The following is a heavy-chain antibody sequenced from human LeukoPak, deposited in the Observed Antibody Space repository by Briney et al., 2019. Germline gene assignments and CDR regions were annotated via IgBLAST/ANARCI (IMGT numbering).Heavy chain of an antibody. CDR3: VRCDFGSGSYYSYFDY. Sequence: SETLSLTCTVSGGSFNSYSWSWIRQPPGKGLEWIGYIYYGGSTTYNPSLKSRVTMSLDTSKKQFSLKLSSVTAADTDVYYCVRCDFGSGSYYSYFDYWGQGTLVTVSS. D-gene: IGHD3-10*01. CDR2: IYYGGST. CDR1: GGSFNSYS. V-gene: IGHV4-59*01. J-gene: IGHJ4*02.